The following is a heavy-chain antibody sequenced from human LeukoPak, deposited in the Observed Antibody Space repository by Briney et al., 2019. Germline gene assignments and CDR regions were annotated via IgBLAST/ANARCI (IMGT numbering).Heavy chain of an antibody. CDR2: IKQDGSEK. J-gene: IGHJ4*02. V-gene: IGHV3-7*03. CDR1: GFTFSSYW. D-gene: IGHD3-3*01. CDR3: ARVDYDFWSAYYFDY. Sequence: GGSLRLSCAASGFTFSSYWMSWVRQAPGKGLEWVANIKQDGSEKYYVDSVKGRFTISRDNAKNSLYLQMNSLRAEDTAVYYCARVDYDFWSAYYFDYWGQGTLVTVSS.